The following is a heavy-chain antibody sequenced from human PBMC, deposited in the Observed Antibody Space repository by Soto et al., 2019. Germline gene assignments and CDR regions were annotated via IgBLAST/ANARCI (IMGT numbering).Heavy chain of an antibody. J-gene: IGHJ6*02. CDR3: ARGKGMEENYYYYGLDI. D-gene: IGHD1-1*01. Sequence: ASVKVSCKASGYTFSTHAMHWVRQAPGQSLEWMGWIHGGTGQTKHSHRFQDRVSITRDTSASTAYMELSSLRSEDTAVYYCARGKGMEENYYYYGLDIWGQGTTVTVSS. CDR2: IHGGTGQT. V-gene: IGHV1-3*01. CDR1: GYTFSTHA.